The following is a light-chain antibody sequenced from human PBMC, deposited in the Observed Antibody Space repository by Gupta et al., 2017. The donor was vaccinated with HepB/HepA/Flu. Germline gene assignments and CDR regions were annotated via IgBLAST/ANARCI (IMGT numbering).Light chain of an antibody. CDR1: SSNIGSNT. J-gene: IGLJ2*01. Sequence: QSVLTPPPSASGTPGQRVTISCSGSSSNIGSNTVNWYHQLPGTAPKLLIYSNNQRPSRVPDRFSGSKSGTSASMAISGLQSEEEADYYCEAWEDSRNVSVVFGGGTKLTVL. CDR2: SNN. V-gene: IGLV1-44*01. CDR3: EAWEDSRNVSVV.